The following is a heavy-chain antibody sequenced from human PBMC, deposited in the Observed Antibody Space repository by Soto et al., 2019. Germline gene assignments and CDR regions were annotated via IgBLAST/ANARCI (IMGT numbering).Heavy chain of an antibody. J-gene: IGHJ3*02. D-gene: IGHD3-22*01. V-gene: IGHV3-21*01. CDR3: ARGYHYYDRSGYDKWDGFDI. Sequence: EVQLVESGGGLVKPGGSLRLSCAASGFTFSSYSMNWVRQAPGKGLEWVSSISSSSSYIYYADSVKGRFTISRDNDKNSLYLQMNSLRAEDTAVYYCARGYHYYDRSGYDKWDGFDICGQGTMVTVSS. CDR1: GFTFSSYS. CDR2: ISSSSSYI.